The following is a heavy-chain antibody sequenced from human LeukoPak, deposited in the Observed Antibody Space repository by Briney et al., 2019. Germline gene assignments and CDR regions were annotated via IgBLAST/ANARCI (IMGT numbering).Heavy chain of an antibody. D-gene: IGHD1-7*01. Sequence: GGSLRLSCAAPGFTFSNYGMDWVRQAPGKGLEWVTFIRYDGTAQYYADSVKGRFTISRDSSKNTLYLQVNSVRAEDTAVYYCARGNSNGFDIWGQGTMVTVSS. CDR1: GFTFSNYG. CDR3: ARGNSNGFDI. CDR2: IRYDGTAQ. J-gene: IGHJ3*02. V-gene: IGHV3-30*02.